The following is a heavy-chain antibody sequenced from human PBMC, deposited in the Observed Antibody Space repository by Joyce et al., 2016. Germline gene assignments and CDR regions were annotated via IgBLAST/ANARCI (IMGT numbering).Heavy chain of an antibody. CDR2: ICNSGST. CDR3: ARRRTGYYSGTDY. Sequence: QVQLQESGPGLVKPSGTLSLTCAVSGGSINSNNWWNWVRQPPGKGLEWIGEICNSGSTNYNPSLKSRVTISVDNAKNQFSLRLSSVTVADTAVYYCARRRTGYYSGTDYWGQGTLVTVSS. J-gene: IGHJ4*02. V-gene: IGHV4-4*02. CDR1: GGSINSNNW. D-gene: IGHD3-9*01.